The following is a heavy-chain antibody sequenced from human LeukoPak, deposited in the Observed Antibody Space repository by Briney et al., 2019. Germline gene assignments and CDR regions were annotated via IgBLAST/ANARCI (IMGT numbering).Heavy chain of an antibody. J-gene: IGHJ4*02. D-gene: IGHD4-17*01. CDR3: ARRSDYGDYDYFDY. CDR1: GGSISSYY. V-gene: IGHV4-4*09. CDR2: IYTSGST. Sequence: SETLSLTYTVSGGSISSYYWSWIRQPPGKGLEWIGYIYTSGSTNYNPSLKSRVTISVDTSKNQFSLKLSSVTAADTAVYYCARRSDYGDYDYFDYWGQGTLDTVSS.